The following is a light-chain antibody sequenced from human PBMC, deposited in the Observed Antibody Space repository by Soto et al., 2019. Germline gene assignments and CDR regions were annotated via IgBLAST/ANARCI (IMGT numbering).Light chain of an antibody. V-gene: IGKV3-20*01. Sequence: EIVLTQSPATLSLSPGERDTLSCRASQSISIYLAWCQQKPGQAPRLLIYGASRRATGIPDRFSGSASGTDFTLTISRLEPEDFAVYFCQQYSDLPMTFGQGTRLEI. CDR1: QSISIY. CDR2: GAS. J-gene: IGKJ5*01. CDR3: QQYSDLPMT.